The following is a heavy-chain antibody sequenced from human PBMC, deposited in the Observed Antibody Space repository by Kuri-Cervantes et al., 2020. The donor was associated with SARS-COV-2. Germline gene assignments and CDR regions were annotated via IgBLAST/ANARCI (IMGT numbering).Heavy chain of an antibody. CDR3: AKDPTATTEYYYAMDV. Sequence: GESLKISCAATGFSFSSYAMSWVRQAPGKGLEWVSVISGSGTGAYYADSVKGRFTISRDNSKNTLYLQMNSLRAEDTAVYFCAKDPTATTEYYYAMDVWGQGTTVTVS. V-gene: IGHV3-23*01. D-gene: IGHD1-7*01. J-gene: IGHJ6*02. CDR2: ISGSGTGA. CDR1: GFSFSSYA.